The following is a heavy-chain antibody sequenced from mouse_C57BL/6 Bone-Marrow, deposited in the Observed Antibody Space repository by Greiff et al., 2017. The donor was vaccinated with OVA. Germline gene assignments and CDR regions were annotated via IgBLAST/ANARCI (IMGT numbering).Heavy chain of an antibody. CDR3: ARDRGYNDYDGGFAY. V-gene: IGHV5-4*01. D-gene: IGHD2-4*01. CDR1: GFTFSSYA. CDR2: ISDGGSYT. Sequence: EVQLVESGGGLVKPGGSLKLSCAASGFTFSSYAMSWVRQTPEKRLEWVATISDGGSYTYYPDNVKGRFTISRDNAKNNLYLQMSHLKSEDTAMYYCARDRGYNDYDGGFAYWGQGTLVTVSA. J-gene: IGHJ3*01.